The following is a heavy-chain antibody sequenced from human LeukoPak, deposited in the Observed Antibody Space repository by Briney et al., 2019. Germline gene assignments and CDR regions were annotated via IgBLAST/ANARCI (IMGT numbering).Heavy chain of an antibody. D-gene: IGHD5-18*01. CDR3: ARDPPHSRGYSYSDNAFDI. CDR1: GYTFTSYG. V-gene: IGHV1-18*01. J-gene: IGHJ3*02. CDR2: ISAYNGNT. Sequence: ASVKVSCKASGYTFTSYGISWVRQAPGQGLEWMGWISAYNGNTNYAQKLQGRVTMTTDTSTSTAYMELRSLRSDDTAVYYCARDPPHSRGYSYSDNAFDIWGQGTMVTVSS.